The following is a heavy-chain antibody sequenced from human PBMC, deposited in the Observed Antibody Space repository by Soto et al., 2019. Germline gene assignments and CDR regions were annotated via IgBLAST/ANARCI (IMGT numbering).Heavy chain of an antibody. CDR3: ARAYMTTVTPKAYWFDP. Sequence: SETLSLTCAVYGGSFSGYYWSWIRQPPGKGLEWIGEINHSGSTNYNPSLKSRVTISVDTSKNQFSLKLSSVTAADTAVYYCARAYMTTVTPKAYWFDPWAREPWSPSPQ. J-gene: IGHJ5*02. CDR1: GGSFSGYY. CDR2: INHSGST. V-gene: IGHV4-34*01. D-gene: IGHD4-4*01.